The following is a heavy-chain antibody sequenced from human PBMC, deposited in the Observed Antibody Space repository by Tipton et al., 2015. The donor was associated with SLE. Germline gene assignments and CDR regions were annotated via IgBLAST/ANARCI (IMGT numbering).Heavy chain of an antibody. CDR2: IYHSGST. CDR1: GYSIRGGNY. D-gene: IGHD3-3*01. Sequence: TLSLTCAVSGYSIRGGNYWGWVRQPPGKGLEWIGNIYHSGSTYYNPSLKSRVTISVDKSKNQFSLKLSSVTAADTAVYYCARVLVWSGYYGYIDYWGQGTLVTVSS. CDR3: ARVLVWSGYYGYIDY. V-gene: IGHV4-38-2*01. J-gene: IGHJ4*02.